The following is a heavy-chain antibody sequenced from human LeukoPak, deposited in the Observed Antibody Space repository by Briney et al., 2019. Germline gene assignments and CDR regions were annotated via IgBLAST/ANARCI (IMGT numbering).Heavy chain of an antibody. D-gene: IGHD5-12*01. CDR1: GFTFSSYW. Sequence: GGSLRLSCAASGFTFSSYWMSWVRQAPGKGLEWVANIKQDGSEKYYVDSVKGRFTISRDNAKNSLYLQMNSLRAEDTAVYYCAREPGGAGYSGYDPFDYWGQGTLVTVSS. CDR2: IKQDGSEK. J-gene: IGHJ4*02. CDR3: AREPGGAGYSGYDPFDY. V-gene: IGHV3-7*01.